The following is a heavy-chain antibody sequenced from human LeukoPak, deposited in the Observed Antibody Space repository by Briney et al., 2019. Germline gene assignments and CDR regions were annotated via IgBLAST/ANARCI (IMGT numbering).Heavy chain of an antibody. J-gene: IGHJ5*02. V-gene: IGHV1-46*01. CDR3: AREGGYCSSTSCPAGFDP. CDR2: INTSGGST. Sequence: ASVKVSCKSSAYTFTSYYMHWVRPAHGPGLGWMGIINTSGGSTSYAQKFQGRVTMTRDTSTSTVYMELSSLRSEDTAVYYCAREGGYCSSTSCPAGFDPWGQGTLVTVSS. D-gene: IGHD2-2*01. CDR1: AYTFTSYY.